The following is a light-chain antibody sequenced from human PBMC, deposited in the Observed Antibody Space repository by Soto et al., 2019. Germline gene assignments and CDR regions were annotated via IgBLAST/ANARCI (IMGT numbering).Light chain of an antibody. CDR3: LQDFNYPIT. Sequence: IQMTQAPSSLSASVGDRVTITCRSSQSISSYLNWYQQKPGKAPKLLIYAASSSQSGVPSRFSGSGSGTDFTLTISSMLPEDFATYYCLQDFNYPITFGQGTRLENK. J-gene: IGKJ5*01. CDR1: QSISSY. V-gene: IGKV1-6*01. CDR2: AAS.